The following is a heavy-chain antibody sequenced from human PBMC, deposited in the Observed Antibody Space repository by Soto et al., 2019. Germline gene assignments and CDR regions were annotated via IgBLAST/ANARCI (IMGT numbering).Heavy chain of an antibody. Sequence: GGSLRLSCTTSGFSFASFAMTWVRQAPGKGLEWVATISGSDGKTYYADSVKGRFSISRDTSRNTLYLQMNSLSAADTAIYYCAKWSSLDYWGQGTRVTVS. D-gene: IGHD3-10*01. V-gene: IGHV3-23*01. CDR1: GFSFASFA. CDR3: AKWSSLDY. J-gene: IGHJ4*02. CDR2: ISGSDGKT.